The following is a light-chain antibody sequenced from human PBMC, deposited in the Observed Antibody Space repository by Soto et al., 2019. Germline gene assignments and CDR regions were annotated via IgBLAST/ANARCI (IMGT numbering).Light chain of an antibody. Sequence: DIQMTQSPSSLSASVGDRVTITCRASQDIRSDLGLFQQKPGKAPKRLIYAASTLESGVPSRFSGSRSGTEFTLTISSLQPEDFATYYCLQHNSYPFTFGPGNKVDIK. J-gene: IGKJ3*01. CDR2: AAS. CDR3: LQHNSYPFT. CDR1: QDIRSD. V-gene: IGKV1-17*01.